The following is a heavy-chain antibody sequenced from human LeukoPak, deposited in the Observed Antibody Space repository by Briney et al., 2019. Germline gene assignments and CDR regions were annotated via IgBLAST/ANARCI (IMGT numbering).Heavy chain of an antibody. V-gene: IGHV3-11*01. D-gene: IGHD3-22*01. J-gene: IGHJ3*01. CDR3: ARAPYSYDSRGFYYTDAFDF. CDR2: ISSSGSTI. CDR1: GFTFSDYY. Sequence: GGSLRLSCVASGFTFSDYYMSWIRQAPGKGLEWVSYISSSGSTIDYADSVKGRFTISRDNAKNSLYLQMNSLRAEDTAVYYRARAPYSYDSRGFYYTDAFDFWGQGTMVTVSS.